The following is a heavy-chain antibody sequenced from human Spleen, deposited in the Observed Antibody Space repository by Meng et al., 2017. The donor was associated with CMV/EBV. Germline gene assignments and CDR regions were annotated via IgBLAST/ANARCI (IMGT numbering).Heavy chain of an antibody. CDR3: ASTATNDFWSLDAFDI. D-gene: IGHD3-3*01. CDR1: GFTVRSNY. Sequence: GGSLRLSCAASGFTVRSNYMSWVRQAPGKGLVWVSVIFSGGSTYYAYSVKGRFTLSRDNSKNTLYLQMNSLRAEDTAVYYCASTATNDFWSLDAFDIWGQGTMVTVSS. J-gene: IGHJ3*02. CDR2: IFSGGST. V-gene: IGHV3-53*01.